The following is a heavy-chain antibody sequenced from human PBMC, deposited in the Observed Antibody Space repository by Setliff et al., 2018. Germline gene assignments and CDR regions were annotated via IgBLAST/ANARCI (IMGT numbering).Heavy chain of an antibody. CDR2: TGFSGDNT. CDR1: GFTFSNYA. V-gene: IGHV3-23*01. J-gene: IGHJ4*02. CDR3: AKDLFILNTIVVMGGF. Sequence: LRLSCAASGFTFSNYAIIWVRQAPGKGLEWVSTTGFSGDNTYYADSLKGRFTISRDNSKNTLYLQMNSLRAEDTAVYYCAKDLFILNTIVVMGGFWGQGTLVTVS. D-gene: IGHD2-21*01.